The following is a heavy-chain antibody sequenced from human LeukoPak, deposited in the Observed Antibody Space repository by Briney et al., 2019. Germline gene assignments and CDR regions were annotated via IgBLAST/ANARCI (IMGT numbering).Heavy chain of an antibody. CDR3: AAVDQFGTVTDY. V-gene: IGHV1-24*01. CDR1: GYTLTELS. Sequence: ASVKVSCKVSGYTLTELSMHWVRQAPGKGLEWMGGFDPEDGETIYAQKFQGRVTMTEDTSTDTAYMELSSLRSEDTAVYYCAAVDQFGTVTDYWGQGTLVTVSS. D-gene: IGHD4-17*01. J-gene: IGHJ4*02. CDR2: FDPEDGET.